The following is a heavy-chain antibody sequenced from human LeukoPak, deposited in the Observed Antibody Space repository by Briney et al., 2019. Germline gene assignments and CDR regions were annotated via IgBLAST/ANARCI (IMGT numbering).Heavy chain of an antibody. J-gene: IGHJ4*02. D-gene: IGHD3-9*01. V-gene: IGHV4-59*01. Sequence: SETLSLTCTVSSGSISSYYWSWIRQPPGKGLEWIGYIYYSGSTNYNPSLKSRVTISVDTSKNQFSLKLSSVTAADTAVYYCARVNYDILTGYYSFDYWGQGTLVTVSS. CDR3: ARVNYDILTGYYSFDY. CDR2: IYYSGST. CDR1: SGSISSYY.